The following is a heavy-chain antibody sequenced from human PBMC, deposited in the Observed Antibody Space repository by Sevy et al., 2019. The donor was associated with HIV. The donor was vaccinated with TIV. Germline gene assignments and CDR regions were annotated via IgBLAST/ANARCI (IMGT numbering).Heavy chain of an antibody. D-gene: IGHD3-3*01. J-gene: IGHJ3*02. Sequence: GGSLRLSCAASGFTFSSYAMSWFRQAPGKGLEWVSTIRDSGESTYIADSVKGRFTISRDNSKNTLYLQMNSLRADDTAVYYCATGGDFWSGYSNDAFDIWGQGTMVTVSS. CDR2: IRDSGEST. V-gene: IGHV3-23*01. CDR1: GFTFSSYA. CDR3: ATGGDFWSGYSNDAFDI.